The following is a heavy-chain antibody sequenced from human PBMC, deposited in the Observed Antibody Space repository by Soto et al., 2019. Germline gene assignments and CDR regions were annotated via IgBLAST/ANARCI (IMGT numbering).Heavy chain of an antibody. Sequence: QVQLQESGPGLVKPSETLSLTCTVSGGSISSYYWSWIRQPPGKGLEWIGYIYYSGSTNDNPSLKSRVTISVDTSKNQFSLKLSSVTAADTAVYYCARGGIAVAGSDYGMDVWGQGTTVTVSS. CDR2: IYYSGST. J-gene: IGHJ6*02. D-gene: IGHD6-19*01. CDR1: GGSISSYY. CDR3: ARGGIAVAGSDYGMDV. V-gene: IGHV4-59*01.